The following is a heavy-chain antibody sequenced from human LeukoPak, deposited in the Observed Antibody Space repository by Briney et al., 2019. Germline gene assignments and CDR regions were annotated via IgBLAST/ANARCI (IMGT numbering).Heavy chain of an antibody. CDR1: GFTFDDYA. Sequence: PGGSLRLSCAASGFTFDDYAMHWVRQAPGKGLEWVSLISWDGGSTFYADSVKGRFTISRDNSKNSLYLQMNSLRAEDTALYYCAKGALDTALNTHYYYMDVWGKGTTVTVSS. CDR3: AKGALDTALNTHYYYMDV. J-gene: IGHJ6*03. V-gene: IGHV3-43D*03. CDR2: ISWDGGST. D-gene: IGHD5-18*01.